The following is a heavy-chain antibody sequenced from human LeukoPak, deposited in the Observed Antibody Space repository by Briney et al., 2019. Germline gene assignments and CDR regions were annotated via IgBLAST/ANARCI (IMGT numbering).Heavy chain of an antibody. CDR2: IYTSGST. V-gene: IGHV4-61*02. CDR3: ASARKYCSSTSCPSSWFDP. Sequence: PSETLSLTCTVSGGSISSGSYYWSWIRQPAGKGLEWIGRIYTSGSTNYNPSLKSRVTISVDTSKNQFSLKLSSVTAADTAVYYCASARKYCSSTSCPSSWFDPWGQGTLVTVSS. D-gene: IGHD2-2*01. J-gene: IGHJ5*02. CDR1: GGSISSGSYY.